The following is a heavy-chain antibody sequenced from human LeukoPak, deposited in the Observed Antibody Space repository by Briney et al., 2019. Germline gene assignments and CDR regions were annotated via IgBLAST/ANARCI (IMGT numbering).Heavy chain of an antibody. CDR1: GGSISSGGYC. Sequence: SQTLSLTCTVSGGSISSGGYCWSWIRQHPGKGLEWIGYIYNSGSADFNPSLKSRGTISVDTSKTQFSLKLSSMTAADTAVYYCARGSESDPVYFDYWGQGTLVTVSS. CDR2: IYNSGSA. D-gene: IGHD3-3*01. J-gene: IGHJ4*02. CDR3: ARGSESDPVYFDY. V-gene: IGHV4-31*03.